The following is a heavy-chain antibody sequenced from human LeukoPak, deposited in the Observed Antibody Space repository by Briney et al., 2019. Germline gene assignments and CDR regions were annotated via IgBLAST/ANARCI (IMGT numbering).Heavy chain of an antibody. Sequence: PSETLSLTCTVSGGSISSHYWSWIRQPPGKGLEWIGYIYYSGSTNYNPSLKSRVTISVDTSKNQFSLKLSSVTAADTAVYYCARGGSLLWFGEYYYWGQGTLVTVSS. CDR2: IYYSGST. V-gene: IGHV4-59*11. CDR1: GGSISSHY. CDR3: ARGGSLLWFGEYYY. D-gene: IGHD3-10*01. J-gene: IGHJ4*02.